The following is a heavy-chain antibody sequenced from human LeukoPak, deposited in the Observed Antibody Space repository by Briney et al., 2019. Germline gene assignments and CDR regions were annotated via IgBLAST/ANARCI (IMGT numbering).Heavy chain of an antibody. CDR2: ISAYNGNT. CDR1: GYTFTSYG. D-gene: IGHD6-6*01. J-gene: IGHJ6*03. V-gene: IGHV1-18*01. CDR3: ARDMTSIAARPYYYYYMDV. Sequence: ASVKVSCKASGYTFTSYGISWVRQAPGQGLEWMGWISAYNGNTNYAQKLQGRVTMTTDTSTSTAYMELRSLRSDDTAVYYCARDMTSIAARPYYYYYMDVWGKGTTVTVSS.